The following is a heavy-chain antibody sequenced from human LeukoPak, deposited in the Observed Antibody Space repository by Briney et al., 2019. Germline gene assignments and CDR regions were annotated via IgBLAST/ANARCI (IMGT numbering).Heavy chain of an antibody. CDR2: FKSKTDGGTT. Sequence: GGSLRLSCAASGFTFSKAWMSWVRQAPGKGLEWVGRFKSKTDGGTTDYAAPVKGRFIVSRDDSKNTLYLQMNSLRAEDTAVFYCARIYCSSGSCFEYFQHWGQGTLVTVSS. V-gene: IGHV3-15*01. CDR3: ARIYCSSGSCFEYFQH. D-gene: IGHD2-15*01. J-gene: IGHJ1*01. CDR1: GFTFSKAW.